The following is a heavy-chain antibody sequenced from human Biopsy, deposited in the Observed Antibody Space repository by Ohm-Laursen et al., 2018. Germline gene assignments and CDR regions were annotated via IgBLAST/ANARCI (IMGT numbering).Heavy chain of an antibody. V-gene: IGHV4-59*01. Sequence: GTLSLTCTVSGDSISSYYWSWIRQPPGKGLQWIGYVYYTGSTAYNPSLQSRVTISVDTSKNHFSMRLRSVTPADTAIYYCARDRGYYSDRTVPGYFDLWGRGTLVTVSS. CDR1: GDSISSYY. D-gene: IGHD3-22*01. J-gene: IGHJ2*01. CDR3: ARDRGYYSDRTVPGYFDL. CDR2: VYYTGST.